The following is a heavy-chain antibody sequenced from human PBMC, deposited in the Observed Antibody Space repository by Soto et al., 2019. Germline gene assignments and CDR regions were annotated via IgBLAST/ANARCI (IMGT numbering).Heavy chain of an antibody. CDR1: GFTFSSYV. J-gene: IGHJ4*02. Sequence: EGSLRHSCAASGFTFSSYVMHWVRQAPGKGLERVAVIAYDVSNKNYADSVKGRFTISRDNSKNTQYLQMNSLRAEDTAVYYCAKEVWTDRVDDWGQGTRVTVPS. V-gene: IGHV3-30*18. CDR3: AKEVWTDRVDD. D-gene: IGHD3-9*01. CDR2: IAYDVSNK.